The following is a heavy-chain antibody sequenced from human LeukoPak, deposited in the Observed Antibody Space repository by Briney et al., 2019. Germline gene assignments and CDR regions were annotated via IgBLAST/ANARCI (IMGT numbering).Heavy chain of an antibody. CDR3: ARDFEISSG. CDR2: IKQDESEK. D-gene: IGHD6-19*01. J-gene: IGHJ4*02. V-gene: IGHV3-7*01. CDR1: GFTFSSYW. Sequence: GGSLRLSCVASGFTFSSYWMSWVRQAPGKGLEWVANIKQDESEKYYVDSVKGRFTISRDNAKNSLYLQMNSLRAEDTVVYYCARDFEISSGWGQGTLVTVSS.